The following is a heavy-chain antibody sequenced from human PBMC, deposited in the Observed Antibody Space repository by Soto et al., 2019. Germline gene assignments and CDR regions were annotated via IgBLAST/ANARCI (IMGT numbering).Heavy chain of an antibody. Sequence: SVKVSCKASGGTFRSIAITWVRRAPGQGLEWMGGIIPSFGTIHYAQKFQGRVTISADESTSTAYMELTSLRPEDTAVYYCARDLDDYFNYGLHYWGQGSLVTVSS. CDR2: IIPSFGTI. V-gene: IGHV1-69*13. D-gene: IGHD4-17*01. CDR3: ARDLDDYFNYGLHY. CDR1: GGTFRSIA. J-gene: IGHJ4*02.